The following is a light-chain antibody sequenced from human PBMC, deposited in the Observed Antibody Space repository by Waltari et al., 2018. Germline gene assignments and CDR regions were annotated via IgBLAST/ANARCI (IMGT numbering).Light chain of an antibody. CDR3: HQYGSSPYI. Sequence: EIVLTQSPGTLSLSPGERATLSCRASQSVTSRYIAWYQQKPGQPPRPLFYGASSRAPGIPDRFSGSGSGTDFTLTISRLEPEDFAVYYCHQYGSSPYIFGQGTKLEIK. CDR2: GAS. J-gene: IGKJ2*01. V-gene: IGKV3-20*01. CDR1: QSVTSRY.